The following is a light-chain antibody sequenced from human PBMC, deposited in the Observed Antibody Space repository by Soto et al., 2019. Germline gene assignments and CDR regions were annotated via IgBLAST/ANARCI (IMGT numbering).Light chain of an antibody. V-gene: IGKV1D-12*01. Sequence: DIQMTQYPSSVSASVGDRVTITCQASQGISRSLAWYQQKPGKAPKLLIYSASSLQSGVPSRFSGSGFGTDFTLTISSLHPEDFATYYWQQADTFPISCGQGTRLEIK. CDR1: QGISRS. CDR2: SAS. CDR3: QQADTFPIS. J-gene: IGKJ5*01.